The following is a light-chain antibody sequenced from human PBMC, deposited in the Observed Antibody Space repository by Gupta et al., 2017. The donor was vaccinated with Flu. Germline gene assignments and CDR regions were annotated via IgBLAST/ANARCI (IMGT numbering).Light chain of an antibody. V-gene: IGLV2-11*01. CDR2: EVT. CDR1: SNEVGGGYNR. J-gene: IGLJ1*01. CDR3: YSPHASRVSCV. Sequence: QSPPTQPRSVSVSPGQSVTISCTGTSNEVGGGYNRVSWYEQRPGKAPELILYEVTERPSGVPDRFSGSKSGTTASLTISGLQADDEADYYCYSPHASRVSCVFGTGTTVNVL.